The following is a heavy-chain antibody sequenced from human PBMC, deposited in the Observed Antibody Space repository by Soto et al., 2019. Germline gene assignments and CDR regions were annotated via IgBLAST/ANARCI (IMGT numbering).Heavy chain of an antibody. CDR1: GYTFTSYD. J-gene: IGHJ6*02. CDR2: MNPNSGNT. V-gene: IGHV1-8*01. D-gene: IGHD3-3*01. CDR3: ARLSQEDFWSGYYYYYGMDV. Sequence: ASVQVSCKASGYTFTSYDINWVRQATGQGLEWMGWMNPNSGNTGYAQKFQGRVTMTRNTSISTAYMELSSLRSEDTAVYYCARLSQEDFWSGYYYYYGMDVWGQGTTVTVSS.